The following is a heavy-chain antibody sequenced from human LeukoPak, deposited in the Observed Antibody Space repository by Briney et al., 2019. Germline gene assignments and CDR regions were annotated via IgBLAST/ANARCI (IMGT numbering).Heavy chain of an antibody. V-gene: IGHV3-9*01. CDR3: AKGNNYGQSNPHDY. CDR2: IGWNSGTI. D-gene: IGHD4-17*01. Sequence: GGSLRLSCAASGFTFDEYAMHWVRQAPGKGLEWVSGIGWNSGTIGYADSVKGRFTISRDNAKSSLYLQMNSLRAEDTALYYCAKGNNYGQSNPHDYWGQGTLVTVSS. CDR1: GFTFDEYA. J-gene: IGHJ4*02.